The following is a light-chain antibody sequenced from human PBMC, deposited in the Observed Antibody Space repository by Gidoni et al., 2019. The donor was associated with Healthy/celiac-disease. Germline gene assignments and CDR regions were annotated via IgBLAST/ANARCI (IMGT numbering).Light chain of an antibody. V-gene: IGKV3-11*01. Sequence: EIVLTQSPATLSLSPGERATLSCRASQSVSSYLAWYQQKPGQAPRLLIYDASNRATGIPARFSGSGSGTDFTLTISSLEPEDFAVYYCQQRSNWPFITFXQXTRLEIK. CDR1: QSVSSY. CDR2: DAS. CDR3: QQRSNWPFIT. J-gene: IGKJ5*01.